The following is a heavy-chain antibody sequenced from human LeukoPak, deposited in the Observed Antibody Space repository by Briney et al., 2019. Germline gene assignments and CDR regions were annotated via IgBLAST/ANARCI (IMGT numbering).Heavy chain of an antibody. CDR3: ARTGYTSGWYVGSFDY. D-gene: IGHD6-19*01. Sequence: GGSLKISCKGSGYSFTTYWIGWVRQMSGKGLEWMGIIYPDDSDTKYSPSFQGQVTISADKSISTAYLQWSSLKASDTAMYYCARTGYTSGWYVGSFDYWGQGTLVTVSS. CDR1: GYSFTTYW. V-gene: IGHV5-51*01. J-gene: IGHJ4*02. CDR2: IYPDDSDT.